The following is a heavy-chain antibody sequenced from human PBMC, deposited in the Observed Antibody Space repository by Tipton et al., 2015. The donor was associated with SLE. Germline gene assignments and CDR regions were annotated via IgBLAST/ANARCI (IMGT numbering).Heavy chain of an antibody. D-gene: IGHD2-15*01. J-gene: IGHJ4*02. Sequence: TLSLTCTVSGGSISRYFWNWIRQSPGRGLEWIASMSVSWSTHYNPSLQSRVTISLDTSKNHFSLRLSSVTATDTAVYFCARRPANNSQFDSWGQGTLVTVSS. CDR3: ARRPANNSQFDS. CDR1: GGSISRYF. V-gene: IGHV4-59*08. CDR2: MSVSWST.